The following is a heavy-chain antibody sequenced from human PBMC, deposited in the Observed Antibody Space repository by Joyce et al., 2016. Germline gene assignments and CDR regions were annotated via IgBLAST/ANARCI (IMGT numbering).Heavy chain of an antibody. CDR1: GFSFSGYW. CDR2: INTDGSST. Sequence: EVQLVESGGGLVQPGGSLRLSCAASGFSFSGYWIEWVRQAPGKGLVWVSRINTDGSSTRFADSVKGRFTISRDNAKNTLYLQMNSLRAEDTAVYYCVRGISARPGGPNWFDPWGQGTLVTVSS. V-gene: IGHV3-74*01. D-gene: IGHD6-6*01. CDR3: VRGISARPGGPNWFDP. J-gene: IGHJ5*02.